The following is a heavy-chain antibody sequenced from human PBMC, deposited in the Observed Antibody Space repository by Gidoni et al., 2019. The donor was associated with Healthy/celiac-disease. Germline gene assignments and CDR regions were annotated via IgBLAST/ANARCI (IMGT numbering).Heavy chain of an antibody. J-gene: IGHJ4*02. Sequence: QLQLQESGPGLAKPSETLSLTCTVSGGSINIDNYYWGWIRQPPGKGPEWIGSVSYNGNTYYYPSLKSRVTISVDTSKNQFSLKLSSVTAADTAMYYCERHGKNGNHDYWGQGTLVTVSS. V-gene: IGHV4-39*01. CDR1: GGSINIDNYY. D-gene: IGHD1-1*01. CDR3: ERHGKNGNHDY. CDR2: VSYNGNT.